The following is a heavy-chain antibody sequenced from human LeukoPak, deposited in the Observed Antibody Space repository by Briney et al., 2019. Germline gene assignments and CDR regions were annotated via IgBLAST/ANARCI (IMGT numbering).Heavy chain of an antibody. Sequence: VASVKVFCKASGYTFTSYGISWVRQAPGQGLEWMGWISAYNGNTNYAQKLQGRVTMTTDTSTSTAYMELRSLRSDDTAVYYCASAIDYDFALDYWGQGTLVTVSS. D-gene: IGHD4-17*01. V-gene: IGHV1-18*01. CDR1: GYTFTSYG. CDR3: ASAIDYDFALDY. J-gene: IGHJ4*02. CDR2: ISAYNGNT.